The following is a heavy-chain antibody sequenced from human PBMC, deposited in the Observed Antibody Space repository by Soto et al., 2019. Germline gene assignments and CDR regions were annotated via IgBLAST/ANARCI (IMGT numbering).Heavy chain of an antibody. CDR3: GNPRPGIYSVDVFVI. Sequence: GGSLRLSCAASGFTFSSYAMSWVRQAPGKGLEWVSAISGSGGSTYYADSVKGRFTISRDNSKNTLYLQMNSLRAEDTAVYYYGNPRPGIYSVDVFVIGGQGTMVTVS. J-gene: IGHJ3*02. CDR2: ISGSGGST. CDR1: GFTFSSYA. D-gene: IGHD3-10*01. V-gene: IGHV3-23*01.